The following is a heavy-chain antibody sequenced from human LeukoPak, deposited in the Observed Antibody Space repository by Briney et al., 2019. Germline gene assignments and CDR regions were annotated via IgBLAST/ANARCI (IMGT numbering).Heavy chain of an antibody. CDR2: INPSGGST. V-gene: IGHV1-46*01. Sequence: ASVKVSCKAFGYTFTSNYMHWARQAPGQGLEWMGIINPSGGSTSYAQKFQGRVTMTRDMSTSTVYMELSSLRSEDTAVYYCARRVDTAMVSPLGYWGQGTLVTVSS. J-gene: IGHJ4*02. CDR3: ARRVDTAMVSPLGY. CDR1: GYTFTSNY. D-gene: IGHD5-18*01.